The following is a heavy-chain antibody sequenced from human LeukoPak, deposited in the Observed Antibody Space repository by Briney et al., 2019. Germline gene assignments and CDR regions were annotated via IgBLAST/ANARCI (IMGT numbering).Heavy chain of an antibody. V-gene: IGHV3-23*01. CDR3: ATYSSGWSLGGY. D-gene: IGHD6-19*01. J-gene: IGHJ4*02. Sequence: GGFLRLSCAASGFTFSSYAMTWVRQAPGKGLEWVSGISGSGGSTYYADSVKGRFTISRDNSKNTLYLQMNSLRAEDTAVYYCATYSSGWSLGGYWGQGTLVTVSS. CDR2: ISGSGGST. CDR1: GFTFSSYA.